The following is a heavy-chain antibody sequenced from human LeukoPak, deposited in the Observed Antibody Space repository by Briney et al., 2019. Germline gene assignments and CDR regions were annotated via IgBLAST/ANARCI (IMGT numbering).Heavy chain of an antibody. V-gene: IGHV4-59*08. CDR2: IYYSGST. D-gene: IGHD6-19*01. CDR3: ARLDPFGSGLPYYYYYYGMDV. CDR1: GGSISSYY. Sequence: SETLSLTCTVSGGSISSYYWSWIRQPPGKGLEWIGYIYYSGSTNYNPSLKSRVTISVDTSKNQFSLKLSSVTAADTAVYYCARLDPFGSGLPYYYYYYGMDVWGQGTTVTVSS. J-gene: IGHJ6*02.